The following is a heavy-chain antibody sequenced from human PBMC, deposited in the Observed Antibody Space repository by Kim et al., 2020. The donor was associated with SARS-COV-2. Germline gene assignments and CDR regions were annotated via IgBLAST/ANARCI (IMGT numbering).Heavy chain of an antibody. V-gene: IGHV3-23*01. D-gene: IGHD2-2*01. CDR2: IGGRGVST. CDR3: AKPVVPAHSRYYYYYMDV. CDR1: GFTFSSYA. Sequence: GGSLRLSCAASGFTFSSYAMSWVRQAPGKGLEWVSAIGGRGVSTYYADSVKGRFTISRDNSNTLFLQMDSLRAEDTAVYYCAKPVVPAHSRYYYYYMDVWGKGTTVTVSS. J-gene: IGHJ6*03.